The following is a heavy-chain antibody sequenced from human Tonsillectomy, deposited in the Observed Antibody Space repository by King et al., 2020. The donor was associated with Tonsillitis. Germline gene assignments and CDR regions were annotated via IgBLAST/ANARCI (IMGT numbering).Heavy chain of an antibody. CDR1: GFSLSTSAMS. V-gene: IGHV2-70*01. CDR2: IDWDDAT. Sequence: TLKESGPALVKPPQTLTLTCTFSGFSLSTSAMSVTWIRQPPGKALEWLALIDWDDATYYSTSLRTRLTVSKDTSKNQVVLTMTNMDPVDTATYYCARIRYRGDSDYYFDYWGQGTLVTVSS. CDR3: ARIRYRGDSDYYFDY. D-gene: IGHD5-12*01. J-gene: IGHJ4*02.